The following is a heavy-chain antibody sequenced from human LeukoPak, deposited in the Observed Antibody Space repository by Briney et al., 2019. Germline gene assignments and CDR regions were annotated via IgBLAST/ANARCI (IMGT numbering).Heavy chain of an antibody. CDR3: AREGYYDSSGPTDAFDI. D-gene: IGHD3-22*01. CDR1: GGSISSYY. CDR2: IYYSGST. V-gene: IGHV4-59*01. Sequence: SETLSLTCTVSGGSISSYYWSWIRQPPGKGLEWIGYIYYSGSTNYNPSLKSRVTISVDTSKNQSSLKLSSVTAADTAVYYCAREGYYDSSGPTDAFDIWGQGTMVTVSS. J-gene: IGHJ3*02.